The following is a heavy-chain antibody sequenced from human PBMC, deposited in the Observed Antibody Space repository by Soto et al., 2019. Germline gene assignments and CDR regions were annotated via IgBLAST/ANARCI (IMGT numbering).Heavy chain of an antibody. V-gene: IGHV4-39*01. CDR2: IYYSGST. J-gene: IGHJ4*02. Sequence: PSETLSLTCTVSGGSISSSGYYWGWIRQPPGKGLEWIGNIYYSGSTNYNPSLKSRVTISVDPSKNQFSLKVSSVTAADTDVYYCARRSYYGSGSIFDYWGQGTLVTVSS. CDR3: ARRSYYGSGSIFDY. D-gene: IGHD3-10*01. CDR1: GGSISSSGYY.